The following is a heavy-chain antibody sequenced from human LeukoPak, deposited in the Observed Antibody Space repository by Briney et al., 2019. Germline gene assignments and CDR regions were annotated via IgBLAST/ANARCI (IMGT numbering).Heavy chain of an antibody. V-gene: IGHV3-48*03. J-gene: IGHJ4*02. Sequence: GESLRLSCAASGFTFSSYEMNWVRQAPGKGLEWISFISPSGRNMYYADSVKGRFTISRDNAKNSLFLQMNSLRAEDTAVYYCGRDPRGPDYWGQGTLVTVSS. CDR3: GRDPRGPDY. CDR1: GFTFSSYE. CDR2: ISPSGRNM.